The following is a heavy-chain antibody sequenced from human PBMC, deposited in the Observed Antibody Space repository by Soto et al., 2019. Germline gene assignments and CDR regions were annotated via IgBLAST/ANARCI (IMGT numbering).Heavy chain of an antibody. D-gene: IGHD5-18*01. CDR1: GFTFSTYW. V-gene: IGHV3-7*01. CDR2: IKQGGGEI. Sequence: EVQLVESGGGLVQPGGSLRLSCAASGFTFSTYWMTWVRQAPGKGLEWVANIKQGGGEIYYVDSVKGRCTISRDNARNSLYMQMNSLRVEYTAVYYCVRHEVTWFDSWGQGTLVTVSS. J-gene: IGHJ5*01. CDR3: VRHEVTWFDS.